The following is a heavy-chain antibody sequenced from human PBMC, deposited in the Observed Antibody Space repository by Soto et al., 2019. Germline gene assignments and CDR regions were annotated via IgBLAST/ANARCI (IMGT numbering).Heavy chain of an antibody. D-gene: IGHD6-19*01. V-gene: IGHV1-3*01. CDR2: INAGNGNT. CDR3: ARAYSSGPRPFDI. J-gene: IGHJ3*02. Sequence: ASVKVSCKASGYTFTSYAMHWFRQAPGQRLEWMGWINAGNGNTKYSQKFQGRVTITRDTSASTAYMELSSLRSEDTAVYYCARAYSSGPRPFDIWGQGTMVTVSS. CDR1: GYTFTSYA.